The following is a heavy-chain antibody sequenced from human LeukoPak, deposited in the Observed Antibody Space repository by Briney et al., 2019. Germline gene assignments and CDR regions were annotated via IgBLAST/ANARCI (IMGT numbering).Heavy chain of an antibody. J-gene: IGHJ5*02. D-gene: IGHD6-6*01. CDR1: GASLSDYY. CDR3: ATGSQLGSYNWFDP. Sequence: PSETLSLTCAVYGASLSDYYWSWIRQPPGKGLEWIGEIDHIGVTKYNPSLKGRVTISRDTSKNQFSLDLTSVTAADTAVYYCATGSQLGSYNWFDPWGQGTLVTVSS. V-gene: IGHV4-34*01. CDR2: IDHIGVT.